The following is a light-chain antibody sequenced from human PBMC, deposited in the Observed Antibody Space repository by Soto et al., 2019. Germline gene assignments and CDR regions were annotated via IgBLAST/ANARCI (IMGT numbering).Light chain of an antibody. CDR1: SSDVGGYNY. CDR3: SSYTSSSTLNVV. Sequence: QSALTQPASVSGSPGQSITISCTGTSSDVGGYNYVSWYQQHPGEAPKLMIYEVSNRPSGVSNRFSGSKSGNTASLTISGLQAEVEADYYCSSYTSSSTLNVVFGGGTKLTVL. V-gene: IGLV2-14*01. CDR2: EVS. J-gene: IGLJ2*01.